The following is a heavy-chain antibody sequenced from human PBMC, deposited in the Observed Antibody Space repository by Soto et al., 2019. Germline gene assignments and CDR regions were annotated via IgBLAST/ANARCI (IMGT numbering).Heavy chain of an antibody. Sequence: GGSLRLSCAASGLTASTNYMTWVRQAPGKGLEWVSVIYRGGNTYHADSVQGRFSISRDNSKNTVDLQMNNLRAKDTAMYYCASVGYCSTTTCPPAWGQGTLVTVSS. CDR1: GLTASTNY. CDR2: IYRGGNT. V-gene: IGHV3-53*01. CDR3: ASVGYCSTTTCPPA. D-gene: IGHD2-2*01. J-gene: IGHJ4*02.